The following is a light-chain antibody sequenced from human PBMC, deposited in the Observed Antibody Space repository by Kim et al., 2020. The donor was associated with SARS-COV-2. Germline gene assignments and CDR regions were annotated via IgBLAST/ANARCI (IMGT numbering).Light chain of an antibody. V-gene: IGLV3-19*01. CDR2: GKN. Sequence: LGPTVRITCQGDSLIIYYASWYQQKPGQAPVLVIYGKNNRPSGIPDRFSGSSSGNTASLTITGAQAEDEADYYCNSRDSSGNHVVFGGGTQLTVL. CDR1: SLIIYY. J-gene: IGLJ2*01. CDR3: NSRDSSGNHVV.